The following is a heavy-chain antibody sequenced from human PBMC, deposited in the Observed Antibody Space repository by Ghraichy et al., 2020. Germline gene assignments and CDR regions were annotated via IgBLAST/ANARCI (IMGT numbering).Heavy chain of an antibody. Sequence: GGSLRLSCAASGFTFSSYAMTWVRQAPGKGLEWVSIIIGSGDSTYYAESVKGRFTISRDNSKNTLYLQMNSLRAEDTAVYYCAKGDRSTYPNWFDPWGQGTLVTVSS. V-gene: IGHV3-23*01. J-gene: IGHJ5*02. CDR3: AKGDRSTYPNWFDP. CDR2: IIGSGDST. D-gene: IGHD2/OR15-2a*01. CDR1: GFTFSSYA.